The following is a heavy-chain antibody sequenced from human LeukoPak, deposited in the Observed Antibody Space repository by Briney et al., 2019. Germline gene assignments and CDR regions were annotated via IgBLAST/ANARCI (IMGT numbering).Heavy chain of an antibody. CDR1: GGSISSSSYY. J-gene: IGHJ5*02. V-gene: IGHV4-39*01. Sequence: PSETLSLTCTVSGGSISSSSYYWGWIRQPPGKGLEWIGSIYYSGSTYYNPSLKSRVTISVDTSKNQFSLKLGSVTAADTAVYYCAQGNWFDPWGQGTLVTVSS. CDR2: IYYSGST. CDR3: AQGNWFDP.